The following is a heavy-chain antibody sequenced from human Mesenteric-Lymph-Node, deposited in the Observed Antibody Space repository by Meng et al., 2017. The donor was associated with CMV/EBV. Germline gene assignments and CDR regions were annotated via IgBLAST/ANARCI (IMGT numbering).Heavy chain of an antibody. V-gene: IGHV1-46*01. J-gene: IGHJ4*02. CDR1: GYICTSCY. CDR2: INPSGGNT. CDR3: AREAGSGFYPAFDY. D-gene: IGHD3-22*01. Sequence: KASGYICTSCYMHWVRQAPGQGLEWMGIINPSGGNTNYAQKFQGRVTMTRDTSTSTVYMELSSLRSEDTAVYYCAREAGSGFYPAFDYWGQGTLVTVSS.